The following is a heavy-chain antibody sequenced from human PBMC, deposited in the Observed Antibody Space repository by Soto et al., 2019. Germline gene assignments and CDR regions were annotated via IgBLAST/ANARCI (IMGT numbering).Heavy chain of an antibody. D-gene: IGHD3-16*01. CDR3: AKALVAHLGELCCPD. Sequence: GGSLRLSCAASGFTFDDYAMHWVRQAPGKGLEWVSGISWNSGSIGYADSVKGRFTISRDNAKNSLYLQMNSLRAEDTALYYCAKALVAHLGELCCPDWGQGTLVTVSS. J-gene: IGHJ4*02. CDR1: GFTFDDYA. CDR2: ISWNSGSI. V-gene: IGHV3-9*01.